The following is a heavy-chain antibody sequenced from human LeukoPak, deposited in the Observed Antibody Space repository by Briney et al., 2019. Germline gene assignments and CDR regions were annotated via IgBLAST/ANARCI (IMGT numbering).Heavy chain of an antibody. V-gene: IGHV3-43*02. CDR1: GFTFDDYA. CDR2: IRGDGGDST. J-gene: IGHJ3*02. CDR3: AKDLINSSGWFGAFDI. Sequence: GGSLRLSCAASGFTFDDYAMYWVRQTPGKGLEWVSLIRGDGGDSTYYADSVKGRFTISRDNSKTSLYLQMNSLRTEDTALYYCAKDLINSSGWFGAFDIWGPGTMVTVSS. D-gene: IGHD3-22*01.